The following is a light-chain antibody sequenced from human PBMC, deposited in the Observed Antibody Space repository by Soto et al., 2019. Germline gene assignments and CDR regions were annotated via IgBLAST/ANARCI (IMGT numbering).Light chain of an antibody. V-gene: IGLV2-14*03. CDR2: DVS. Sequence: QSALTQPASVSGSPGQSITLSCTGTSSDVGGYNYVSWFQQHPGKAPKLMIYDVSTRPSGVSNRFSGSKSGNTASLTISGLQAEDEADYYCSSYPSSSTLVFGGGTKLTAL. CDR1: SSDVGGYNY. J-gene: IGLJ2*01. CDR3: SSYPSSSTLV.